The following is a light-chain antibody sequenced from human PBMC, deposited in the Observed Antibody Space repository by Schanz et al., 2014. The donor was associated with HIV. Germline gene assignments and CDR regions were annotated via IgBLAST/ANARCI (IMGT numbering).Light chain of an antibody. J-gene: IGKJ2*01. CDR2: GAD. Sequence: DIQMSQSPSSLSASVGDRVTITCRARQSIASYLNWYQQNPGEAPNLLIYGADGLQSGVPTRFSGSGSGTDFTLTITSLQPGDFATYYCQQSYTAPYTFGQGTKLEIK. CDR3: QQSYTAPYT. V-gene: IGKV1-39*01. CDR1: QSIASY.